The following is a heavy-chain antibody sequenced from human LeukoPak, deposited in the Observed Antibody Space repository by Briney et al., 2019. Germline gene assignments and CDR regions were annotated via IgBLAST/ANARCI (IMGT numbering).Heavy chain of an antibody. D-gene: IGHD5-24*01. CDR2: IDASGST. CDR3: ARKDGDI. Sequence: PSETLSLTCTVSGGSISSYYWSWIRQPAGRGLEWIGRIDASGSTNFNPSLESRVTMSVDSSKNQFYLRLSSVTAADTALYYCARKDGDIWGQGTMVTVSS. CDR1: GGSISSYY. J-gene: IGHJ3*02. V-gene: IGHV4-4*07.